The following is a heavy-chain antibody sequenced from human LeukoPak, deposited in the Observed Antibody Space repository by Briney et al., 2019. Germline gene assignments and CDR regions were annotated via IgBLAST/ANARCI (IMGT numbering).Heavy chain of an antibody. V-gene: IGHV3-23*01. J-gene: IGHJ4*02. Sequence: PGGSLRLSCAASGFTFSSYAMSWVRQAPGKGLEWVSAISGSGGSTYYADSVKGRFTISRDNSKNTLYLQMNSLRAEDTAVYYCAREAPLHGSLIKPYYYDSSGYLDYWGQGTLVTVSS. CDR2: ISGSGGST. D-gene: IGHD3-22*01. CDR1: GFTFSSYA. CDR3: AREAPLHGSLIKPYYYDSSGYLDY.